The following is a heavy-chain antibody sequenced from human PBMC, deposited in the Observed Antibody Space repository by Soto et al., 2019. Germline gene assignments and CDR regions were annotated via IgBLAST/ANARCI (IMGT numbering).Heavy chain of an antibody. CDR1: GGSISSSSYY. J-gene: IGHJ5*01. V-gene: IGHV4-39*01. Sequence: SETLSLTCTVSGGSISSSSYYWGWIRQPPGKGLEWIGSIYYSGGTYYNPSLKSRVTISVDTSKNQFSLKLSSVTAADTAVYYCARGRNWFDPWGQGTKVTVSS. CDR2: IYYSGGT. CDR3: ARGRNWFDP.